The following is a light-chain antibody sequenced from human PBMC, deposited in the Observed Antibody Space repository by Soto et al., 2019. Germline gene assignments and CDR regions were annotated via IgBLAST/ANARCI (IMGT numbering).Light chain of an antibody. V-gene: IGLV1-44*01. CDR2: SDN. CDR1: SSNIGRNT. J-gene: IGLJ2*01. CDR3: ATWDDTLDGPV. Sequence: QSVLTQPPSVSGTPGKRVTISCSGSSSNIGRNTVSWYQQFPGTAPRLLMYSDNQGPSGVPDRFSGSKSGTSASLAISGLQTEDEADYYCATWDDTLDGPVFGGGTKVTVL.